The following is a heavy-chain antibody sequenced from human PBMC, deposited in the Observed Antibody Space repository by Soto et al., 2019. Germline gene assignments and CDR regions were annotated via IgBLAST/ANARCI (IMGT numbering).Heavy chain of an antibody. Sequence: QVQLVQSGAEVKKPGASVKVSCKASGYTFTSYDINWVRQATGQGIAWMGWMNPNIGNTGYAQKFQGRVTMTRNTSRILAYMVISSKRSEDTAMYYCAWRGYYYDSSGYYLSFVYWGQGTLVTVSS. J-gene: IGHJ4*02. CDR2: MNPNIGNT. D-gene: IGHD3-22*01. V-gene: IGHV1-8*01. CDR3: AWRGYYYDSSGYYLSFVY. CDR1: GYTFTSYD.